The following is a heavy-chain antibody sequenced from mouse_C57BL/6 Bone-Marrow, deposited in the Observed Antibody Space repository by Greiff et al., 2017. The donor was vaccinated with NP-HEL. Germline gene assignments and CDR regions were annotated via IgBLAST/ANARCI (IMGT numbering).Heavy chain of an antibody. CDR1: GFTFSDYG. V-gene: IGHV5-15*01. D-gene: IGHD3-2*02. J-gene: IGHJ3*01. CDR2: ISNLAYSI. Sequence: DVQLQESGGGLVQPGGSLKLSCAASGFTFSDYGMAWVRQAPRKGPEWVAFISNLAYSIYYADTVTGRFTISRENAKNTLYLEMSSLRSEDTAMYYCARQLRLGFAYWGQGTLVTVSA. CDR3: ARQLRLGFAY.